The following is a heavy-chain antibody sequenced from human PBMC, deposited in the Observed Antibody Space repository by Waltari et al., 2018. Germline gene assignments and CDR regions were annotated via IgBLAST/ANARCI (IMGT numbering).Heavy chain of an antibody. Sequence: PGQGLEWMGMIIPILGIANCAQKFQGRVTITADESTSTAYMELSSLRSEDTAVYYCARSMVRGGVYYFDYWGQGTLVTVSS. J-gene: IGHJ4*02. D-gene: IGHD3-10*01. V-gene: IGHV1-69*02. CDR2: IIPILGIA. CDR3: ARSMVRGGVYYFDY.